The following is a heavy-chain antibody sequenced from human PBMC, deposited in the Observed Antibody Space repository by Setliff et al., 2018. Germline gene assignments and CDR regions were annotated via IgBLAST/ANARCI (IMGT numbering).Heavy chain of an antibody. CDR3: ARNRLENSAGSWFGR. Sequence: SGPTLVNPTPTLTLTCSLSGFSVPTTGMCVSWIRQPPGKALEWLARIDWDDDKFYSTSLKTRLTISKDTSKNQVVLSMTNMGPVGTATYYCARNRLENSAGSWFGRWGKGTMVGVSS. CDR1: GFSVPTTGMC. D-gene: IGHD1-26*01. V-gene: IGHV2-70*17. J-gene: IGHJ5*02. CDR2: IDWDDDK.